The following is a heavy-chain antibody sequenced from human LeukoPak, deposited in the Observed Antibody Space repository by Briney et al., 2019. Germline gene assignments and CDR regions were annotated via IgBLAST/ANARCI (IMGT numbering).Heavy chain of an antibody. J-gene: IGHJ4*02. CDR3: ARATRYSGPKGGLFDFDY. Sequence: PAGGSLRLSCAASGFTFSSYWMSWVRQAPGKGLEWVANIKQDGGEKYYVDSVKGRFTISRDNAKNSLYLQMNSLRAEDTAVYYCARATRYSGPKGGLFDFDYWGQGTLVTVSS. CDR1: GFTFSSYW. V-gene: IGHV3-7*01. D-gene: IGHD5-12*01. CDR2: IKQDGGEK.